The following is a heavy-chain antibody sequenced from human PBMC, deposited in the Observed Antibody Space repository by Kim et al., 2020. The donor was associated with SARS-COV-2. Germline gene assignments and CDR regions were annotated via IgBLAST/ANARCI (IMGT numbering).Heavy chain of an antibody. J-gene: IGHJ4*02. D-gene: IGHD5-18*01. CDR1: GFTFSSYA. CDR3: ARALGVDTAMPVDY. V-gene: IGHV3-30*04. Sequence: GGSLRLSCAASGFTFSSYAMHWVRQAPGKGLEWVAVISYDGRNKYYADSVKGRFTISRDNSKNTLCLQMNSLRAEDTAVYYCARALGVDTAMPVDYWGQGTQVTVSS. CDR2: ISYDGRNK.